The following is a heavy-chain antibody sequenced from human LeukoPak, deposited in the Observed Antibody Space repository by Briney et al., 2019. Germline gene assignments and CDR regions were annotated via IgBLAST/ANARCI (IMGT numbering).Heavy chain of an antibody. D-gene: IGHD4-17*01. J-gene: IGHJ4*02. V-gene: IGHV4-4*02. CDR3: VTSTVMDEYCFDY. CDR2: IYHSGST. Sequence: SETLSLTCAVSGASMSSTKWWSWVRPPPGKGLEWIGEIYHSGSTNYNPSLKSRTTISLDKSKNQFSLNMNSVTAADTAVYYCVTSTVMDEYCFDYWAQGTLVTVSS. CDR1: GASMSSTKW.